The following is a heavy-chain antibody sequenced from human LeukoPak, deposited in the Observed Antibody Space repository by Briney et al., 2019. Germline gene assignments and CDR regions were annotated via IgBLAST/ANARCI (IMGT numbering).Heavy chain of an antibody. J-gene: IGHJ4*02. V-gene: IGHV1-69*06. CDR3: AKANSQDSTGGAFDY. Sequence: SVKVSCKVSGYTLTELSMHWVRQAPGKGLEWMGGIIPIFGTANYAQKFRGRVTITADKSTRTAYMELSSLRSEDTAVYYCAKANSQDSTGGAFDYWGQGTLVTVSS. CDR1: GYTLTELS. CDR2: IIPIFGTA. D-gene: IGHD2-8*02.